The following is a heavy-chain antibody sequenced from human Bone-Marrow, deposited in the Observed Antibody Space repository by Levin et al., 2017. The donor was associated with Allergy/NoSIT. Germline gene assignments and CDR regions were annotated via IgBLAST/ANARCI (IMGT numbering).Heavy chain of an antibody. CDR3: AKGIAPAGYYVDQ. J-gene: IGHJ4*02. D-gene: IGHD6-13*01. CDR1: GFTFSSYG. V-gene: IGHV3-30*18. Sequence: PGGSLRLSCVASGFTFSSYGMHWVRQAPGKGLEWVAIISNDGSHIKYADSVRGRFTISRDNSKSTVYLQMNSLRSEDTALYYCAKGIAPAGYYVDQWGQGTLVTVSS. CDR2: ISNDGSHI.